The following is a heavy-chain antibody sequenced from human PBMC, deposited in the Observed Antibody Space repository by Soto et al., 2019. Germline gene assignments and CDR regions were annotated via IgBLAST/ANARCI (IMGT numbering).Heavy chain of an antibody. J-gene: IGHJ4*02. Sequence: ASVKVSCKASGYTFTSCAMHWVRQAPGQRLEWMGWINAGNGNTKYSQKFQGRVTITRDTSASTAYMELSSLRSEDTAVYYCARAGWYSGSYFGYWGQGTLVTVSS. CDR1: GYTFTSCA. CDR2: INAGNGNT. CDR3: ARAGWYSGSYFGY. V-gene: IGHV1-3*01. D-gene: IGHD1-26*01.